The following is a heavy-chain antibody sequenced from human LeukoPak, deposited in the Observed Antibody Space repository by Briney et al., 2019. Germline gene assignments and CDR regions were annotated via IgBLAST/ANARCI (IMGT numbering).Heavy chain of an antibody. Sequence: GGSLRLSCAASGFTFSSYEMNWVRQAPGKGLEWVSYISSSGSTIYYADSVKGRFTIPRDNAKNSLYLQMNSLRAEDTAVYYCARGEDSSGYLDYWGQGTLVTVSS. D-gene: IGHD3-22*01. CDR3: ARGEDSSGYLDY. V-gene: IGHV3-48*03. CDR2: ISSSGSTI. CDR1: GFTFSSYE. J-gene: IGHJ4*02.